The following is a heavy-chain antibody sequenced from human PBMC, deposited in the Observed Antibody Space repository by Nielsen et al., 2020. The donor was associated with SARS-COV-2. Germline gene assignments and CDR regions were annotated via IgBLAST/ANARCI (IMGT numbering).Heavy chain of an antibody. V-gene: IGHV4-34*01. D-gene: IGHD2-15*01. Sequence: SETLSLTCAVYGGSFSGYYWSWIRQPPGKGLEWIGEINHSGSTNYNPSLKSRVTISVDTSKNQFSLKLSSVTAADTAVYYCARSLYCSGGSCYSRDYWGQGTLVTVSS. J-gene: IGHJ4*02. CDR1: GGSFSGYY. CDR3: ARSLYCSGGSCYSRDY. CDR2: INHSGST.